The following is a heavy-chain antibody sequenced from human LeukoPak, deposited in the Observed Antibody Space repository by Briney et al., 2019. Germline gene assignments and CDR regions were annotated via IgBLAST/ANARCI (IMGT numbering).Heavy chain of an antibody. J-gene: IGHJ4*02. CDR1: GFTFSSYS. CDR2: ISSSSSTI. V-gene: IGHV3-48*01. CDR3: APNPPRGNVLRYFDWLYHDY. Sequence: GGSLRLSCAASGFTFSSYSMNWVRQAPGKGLEWVSYISSSSSTIYYADSVKGRFTISRDNAKNSLYLQMNSLRAEDTAVYYCAPNPPRGNVLRYFDWLYHDYWGQGTLVTVSS. D-gene: IGHD3-9*01.